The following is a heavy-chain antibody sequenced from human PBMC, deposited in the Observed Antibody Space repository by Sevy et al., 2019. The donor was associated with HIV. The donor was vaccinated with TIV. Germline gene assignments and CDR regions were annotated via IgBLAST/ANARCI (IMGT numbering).Heavy chain of an antibody. V-gene: IGHV3-30-3*01. D-gene: IGHD3-22*01. CDR1: GFTFSSYA. CDR3: ARDQYYDSSGSPYFDY. CDR2: ISYDGSNK. Sequence: GGSLRLSCAASGFTFSSYAMHWVRQAPGKVLEWVAVISYDGSNKYYADSVKGRFTISRDNSKNTLYLQMNSLRAEDTAVYYCARDQYYDSSGSPYFDYWGQGTLVTVSS. J-gene: IGHJ4*02.